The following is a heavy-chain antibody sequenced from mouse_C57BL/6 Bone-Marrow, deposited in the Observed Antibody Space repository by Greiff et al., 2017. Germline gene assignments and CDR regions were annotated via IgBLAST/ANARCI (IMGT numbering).Heavy chain of an antibody. V-gene: IGHV1-69*01. J-gene: IGHJ2*01. CDR1: GYTFTSYW. CDR2: IDPSDSYT. Sequence: QVQLQQPGAELVMPGASVKLSCKASGYTFTSYWMHWVKQRPGHGLEWIGEIDPSDSYTNYNQKFKGKSTLTADKSSSTAYMQLSSLTSEDSAVYYCARGGYCGQGTTLTVSS. CDR3: ARGGY.